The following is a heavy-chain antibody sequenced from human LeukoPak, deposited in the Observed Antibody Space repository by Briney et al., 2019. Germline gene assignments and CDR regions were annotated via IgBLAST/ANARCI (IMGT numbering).Heavy chain of an antibody. Sequence: GESLKISCKGSGYSFTSYWIGWVRQMPGKGLEWMGIIYPGDSDTRCSPSFQGQVTISADKPISTAYLQWSSLKASDTAMYYCARRGIAVAAHPDYWGQGTLVTVSS. D-gene: IGHD6-19*01. CDR2: IYPGDSDT. V-gene: IGHV5-51*01. CDR1: GYSFTSYW. CDR3: ARRGIAVAAHPDY. J-gene: IGHJ4*02.